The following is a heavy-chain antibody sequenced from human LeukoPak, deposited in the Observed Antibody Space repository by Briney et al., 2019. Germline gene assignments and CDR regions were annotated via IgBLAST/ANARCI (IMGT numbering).Heavy chain of an antibody. Sequence: PGGSLRLSCAASGFTFSSYWMHWVRQVPGKGLVWVAHINNPGTGTTYADAVKGRFTISRDNAKNTLYLQMNSLRADDTDMYYCARGSGGFDYWGQGTLITVSS. CDR3: ARGSGGFDY. J-gene: IGHJ4*02. CDR1: GFTFSSYW. V-gene: IGHV3-74*01. CDR2: INNPGTGT. D-gene: IGHD3-3*01.